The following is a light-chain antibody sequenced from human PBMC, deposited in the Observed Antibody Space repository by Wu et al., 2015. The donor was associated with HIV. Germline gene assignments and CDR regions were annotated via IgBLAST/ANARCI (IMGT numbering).Light chain of an antibody. CDR2: DAS. CDR3: HQYNNWPYT. CDR1: QSVSSN. V-gene: IGKV3-15*01. Sequence: EIVVTQSPATLSVSPGERVTLSCRASQSVSSNLAWYQQKPGQAPRLLIFDASTRSSGIPARFRGGGSGTEFTLTISGLQSEDFAVYYCHQYNNWPYTFGQGTKLEIK. J-gene: IGKJ2*01.